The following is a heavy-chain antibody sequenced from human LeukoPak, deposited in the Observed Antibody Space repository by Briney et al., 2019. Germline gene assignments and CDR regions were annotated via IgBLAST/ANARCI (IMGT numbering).Heavy chain of an antibody. CDR2: IKQDGSEK. D-gene: IGHD3-22*01. J-gene: IGHJ3*02. V-gene: IGHV3-7*01. CDR1: GFTFSSYW. CDR3: ARLKAYYDSSGYYYDAFDI. Sequence: PGGSLRLSCAASGFTFSSYWMSWVRQAPGKGLEWVANIKQDGSEKYYVDSVKGRFTISRDNAKNSLYLQMNSLRAEDTAVYYCARLKAYYDSSGYYYDAFDIWGQGTMVTVSS.